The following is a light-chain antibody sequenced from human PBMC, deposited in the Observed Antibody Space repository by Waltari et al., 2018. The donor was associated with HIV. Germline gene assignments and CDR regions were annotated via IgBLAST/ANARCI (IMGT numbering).Light chain of an antibody. CDR1: ASDIGYFDY. Sequence: QSALTQPRSVSGSPGQSVTISCTETASDIGYFDYVSWYQQYPGKAPKVIIHEVFPRPSGVPDRFTSSKSGITASLTISGLQDEDEADYYCCSYAGTYTYVFGSGTTVTVL. V-gene: IGLV2-11*01. J-gene: IGLJ1*01. CDR3: CSYAGTYTYV. CDR2: EVF.